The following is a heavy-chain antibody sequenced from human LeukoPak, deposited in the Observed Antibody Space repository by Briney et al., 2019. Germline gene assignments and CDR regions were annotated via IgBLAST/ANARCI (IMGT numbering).Heavy chain of an antibody. CDR3: ARLDYDFWSGYDSYYFDY. CDR2: IYTSGST. D-gene: IGHD3-3*01. V-gene: IGHV4-4*09. J-gene: IGHJ4*02. Sequence: SETLSLTCTVSGGSISSYYWRWIRQPPGKGLEWIGYIYTSGSTNYNPSLKSRVTISVDTSKNQFSLKLSSVTAADTAVYYCARLDYDFWSGYDSYYFDYWGQGTLVTVSS. CDR1: GGSISSYY.